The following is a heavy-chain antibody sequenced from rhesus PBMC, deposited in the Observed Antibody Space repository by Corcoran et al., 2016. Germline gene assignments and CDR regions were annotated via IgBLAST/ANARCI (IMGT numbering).Heavy chain of an antibody. D-gene: IGHD6-31*01. CDR3: AKVRAAAAPLAYYYGLDS. Sequence: EVQLVETGGGLVQPGGSLKLSCAASVFTFSSYGMSWVRQAPGKGLVWVSAINSGGGSTYYADSVKGRFTISRDNSKNALSRQMNSLRAEDTAVYYCAKVRAAAAPLAYYYGLDSWGQGVVVTVSS. CDR2: INSGGGST. J-gene: IGHJ6*01. V-gene: IGHV3S5*01. CDR1: VFTFSSYG.